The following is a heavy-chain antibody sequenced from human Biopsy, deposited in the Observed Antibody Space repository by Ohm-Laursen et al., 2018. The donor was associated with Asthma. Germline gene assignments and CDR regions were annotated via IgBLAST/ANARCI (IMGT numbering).Heavy chain of an antibody. CDR3: AKDLYGSGSYILIA. CDR1: GFTFDDYA. V-gene: IGHV3-9*01. D-gene: IGHD3-10*01. Sequence: SLRLSCAASGFTFDDYAIHWVRQAPGKGLEWVSHITWDSATTVYADSVKGRFTVSRDNAKNSVYLQMNSLRVEDTAMYYCAKDLYGSGSYILIAWGQGTLVTVSS. CDR2: ITWDSATT. J-gene: IGHJ4*02.